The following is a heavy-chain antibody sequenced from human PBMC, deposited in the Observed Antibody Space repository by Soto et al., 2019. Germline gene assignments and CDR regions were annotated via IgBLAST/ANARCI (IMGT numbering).Heavy chain of an antibody. Sequence: SETLSLTCTVSGGSISSSSYYWGWIRQPPGKGLEWIGSIYYSGSTYYNPSLKSRVTISVDTSKNQFSLKLSSVTAADTAVYYCAREGVVVVPAALGEDFDYWGQGTLVTVSS. V-gene: IGHV4-39*02. D-gene: IGHD2-2*01. CDR1: GGSISSSSYY. CDR2: IYYSGST. CDR3: AREGVVVVPAALGEDFDY. J-gene: IGHJ4*02.